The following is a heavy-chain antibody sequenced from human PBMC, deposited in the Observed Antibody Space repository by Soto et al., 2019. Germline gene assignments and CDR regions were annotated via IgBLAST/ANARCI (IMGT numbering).Heavy chain of an antibody. V-gene: IGHV1-69*06. CDR1: GGTFGSYA. D-gene: IGHD6-6*01. J-gene: IGHJ4*02. CDR3: ASSWVSSSPAYYFDY. CDR2: IIPIFGTA. Sequence: ATVKVSCKASGGTFGSYAISWVRQAPGQGLEWMGGIIPIFGTANYAQKFQGRVTITADKSTSTAYMELSSLRSEDTAVYYCASSWVSSSPAYYFDYWGQGTLVTVSS.